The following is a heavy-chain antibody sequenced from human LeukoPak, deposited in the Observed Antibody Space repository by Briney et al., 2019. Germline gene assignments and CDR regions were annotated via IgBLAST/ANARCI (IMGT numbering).Heavy chain of an antibody. J-gene: IGHJ4*02. CDR3: ARQTGSGLFILP. CDR2: IYYTGNT. V-gene: IGHV4-39*01. CDR1: GVSISSSYSH. D-gene: IGHD3/OR15-3a*01. Sequence: SETLSLTCTVSGVSISSSYSHWGWIRQPPGMGLEWIGSIYYTGNTYYNASLKSQVSISIDTSKNQFSLKLTSVTAADTAVYYCARQTGSGLFILPGGQGTLVTVSS.